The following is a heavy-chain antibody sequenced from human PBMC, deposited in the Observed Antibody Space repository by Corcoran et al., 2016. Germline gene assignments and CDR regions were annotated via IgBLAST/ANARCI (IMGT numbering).Heavy chain of an antibody. Sequence: EVQLVESGGGLVQPGGSLRLSCAASGFTFSSYSMNWVRQAPGKGLEWVSYISSSSSTIYYADSVKGRFTISRDNAKNSLYLQMNSLRDEDTAVYYCARERQQWLAPGYYYGMDVWGQGTTVTVSS. CDR1: GFTFSSYS. J-gene: IGHJ6*02. D-gene: IGHD6-19*01. CDR2: ISSSSSTI. CDR3: ARERQQWLAPGYYYGMDV. V-gene: IGHV3-48*02.